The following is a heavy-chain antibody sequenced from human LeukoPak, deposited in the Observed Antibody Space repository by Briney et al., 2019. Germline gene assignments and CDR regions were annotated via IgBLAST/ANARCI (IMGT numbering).Heavy chain of an antibody. CDR2: ISGSGSKT. Sequence: GGSLRLSCAASGVTFSGYAMNWVRQAPGKGLEWVSGISGSGSKTYYADSVKGRFTISRDHSKNTLYLQMNSLRAEDTAVYHCARPGEMATIGYYFDYWGQGTLVTVSS. CDR3: ARPGEMATIGYYFDY. CDR1: GVTFSGYA. D-gene: IGHD5-24*01. J-gene: IGHJ4*02. V-gene: IGHV3-23*01.